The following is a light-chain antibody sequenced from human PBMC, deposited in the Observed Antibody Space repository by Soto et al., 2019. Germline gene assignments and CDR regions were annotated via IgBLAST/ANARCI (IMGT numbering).Light chain of an antibody. CDR2: WAS. Sequence: DIVMTQSPDSLAVSLGERATINCKSSQSVLYSSNNKNYLAWYQQKPGQPPKLLIYWASTRESGVPDRFSGSGSGTEFTLTISSLQSEDFAVYYCQQYNAWPSITFGQGTRLEIK. CDR3: QQYNAWPSIT. V-gene: IGKV4-1*01. J-gene: IGKJ5*01. CDR1: QSVLYSSNNKNY.